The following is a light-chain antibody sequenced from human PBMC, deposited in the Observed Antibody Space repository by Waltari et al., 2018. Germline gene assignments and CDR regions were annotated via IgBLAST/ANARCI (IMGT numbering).Light chain of an antibody. V-gene: IGLV1-40*01. Sequence: SMLTQPPSVSGAPGQRDTIPCTGSSSNIGAGYDVHWYQQLPGTAPKLLIYGNSHRPSGVPDRFGGSESDTTASPAITGLQAADYDDYYCQPCDRSGGGSGVLGGRPKL. CDR3: QPCDRSGGGSGV. J-gene: IGLJ3*02. CDR1: SSNIGAGYD. CDR2: GNS.